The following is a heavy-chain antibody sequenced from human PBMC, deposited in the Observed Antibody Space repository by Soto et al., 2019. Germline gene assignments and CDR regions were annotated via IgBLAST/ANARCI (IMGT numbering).Heavy chain of an antibody. CDR2: INPNSGGT. J-gene: IGHJ4*02. CDR1: GYTFTSYY. Sequence: GASVKVSCKASGYTFTSYYIHWVRLAPGQGLEWMGWINPNSGGTNYAEKFQGRVTMTRDTSISTAYMELSSLRSDDTAVYYCARDHGWWSFDYWGQGALVTVSS. V-gene: IGHV1-2*02. CDR3: ARDHGWWSFDY. D-gene: IGHD2-8*02.